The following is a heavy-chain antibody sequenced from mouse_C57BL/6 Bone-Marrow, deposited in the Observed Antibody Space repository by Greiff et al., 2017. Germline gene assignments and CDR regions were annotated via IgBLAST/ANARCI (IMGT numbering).Heavy chain of an antibody. D-gene: IGHD2-4*01. CDR1: GFTFSNYW. CDR2: IRLKSDNYAT. CDR3: DRYDYDWFAY. V-gene: IGHV6-3*01. J-gene: IGHJ3*01. Sequence: EVQLVESGGGLVQPGGSMKLSCVASGFTFSNYWMNWVRQSPEKGLEWVAQIRLKSDNYATHYAESVKGRFTISRDDSKSSVYLQMNNLRAEDTGIYYCDRYDYDWFAYWGQGTLVTVSA.